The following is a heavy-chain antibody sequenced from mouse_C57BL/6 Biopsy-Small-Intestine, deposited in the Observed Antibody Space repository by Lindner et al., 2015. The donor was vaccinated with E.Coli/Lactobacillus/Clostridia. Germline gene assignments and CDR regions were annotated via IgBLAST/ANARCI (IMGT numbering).Heavy chain of an antibody. CDR1: GFTFSSYG. J-gene: IGHJ4*01. D-gene: IGHD1-1*01. V-gene: IGHV5-6*01. CDR3: ARLRNYGSFYYATDY. CDR2: ISSGGSYT. Sequence: VQLQESGGDLVKPGGSLKLSCAASGFTFSSYGMSWVRQTPDKRLEWVATISSGGSYTYYPDSVKGRFTISRDNAKNTLYLQMSSLKSEDTVMYYCARLRNYGSFYYATDYWGQGTSVTVSS.